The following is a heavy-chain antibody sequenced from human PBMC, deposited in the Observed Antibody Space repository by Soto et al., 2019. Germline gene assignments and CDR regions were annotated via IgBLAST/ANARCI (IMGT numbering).Heavy chain of an antibody. Sequence: QVQLQESGPGLMKPSETLSLTCTVSGGSVSSGNHFWNWIRQPPGKGLEWIGYIYYNGSTSYNPSLKSRVPTSVDRSKHQFSLRLSSVTAADTAFYYCARGELRWGYFYGLDFWGQGTTVTVSS. D-gene: IGHD3-16*01. CDR2: IYYNGST. V-gene: IGHV4-61*01. CDR3: ARGELRWGYFYGLDF. CDR1: GGSVSSGNHF. J-gene: IGHJ6*02.